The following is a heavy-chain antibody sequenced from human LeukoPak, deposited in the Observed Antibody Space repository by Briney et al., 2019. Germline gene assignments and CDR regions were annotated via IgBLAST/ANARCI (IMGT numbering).Heavy chain of an antibody. Sequence: GASVKVSXKASGGTFSSYTISWVRQAPGQGLEWMGRIIPILGIANYAQKFQGRVTITTDESTSTAYMELSSLRSEDTAVYYCARDEGIWSGYDYAPFDYWGQGTLVTVSS. CDR2: IIPILGIA. J-gene: IGHJ4*02. CDR1: GGTFSSYT. CDR3: ARDEGIWSGYDYAPFDY. V-gene: IGHV1-69*16. D-gene: IGHD3-3*01.